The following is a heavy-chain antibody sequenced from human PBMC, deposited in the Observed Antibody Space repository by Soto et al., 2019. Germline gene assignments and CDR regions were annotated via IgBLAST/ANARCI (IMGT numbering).Heavy chain of an antibody. CDR3: ARESGDTAMEPFDY. D-gene: IGHD5-18*01. Sequence: QVQLVQSGAEVKKPGSSVKVSCKASGGTFSSYAIIWVRQAPGPVLEWMGGIIPIFGTVNYVQKFQGRVTITADESTSTAYVELSSLRSEDTAVYYCARESGDTAMEPFDYWGQGTLVTVSS. V-gene: IGHV1-69*01. CDR2: IIPIFGTV. CDR1: GGTFSSYA. J-gene: IGHJ4*02.